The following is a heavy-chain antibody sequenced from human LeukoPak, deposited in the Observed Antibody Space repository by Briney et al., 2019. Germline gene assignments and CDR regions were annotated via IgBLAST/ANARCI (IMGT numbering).Heavy chain of an antibody. CDR1: GYTFTSYD. CDR2: MNPNSGNT. J-gene: IGHJ5*02. CDR3: ARVKPPSIAAAGLAA. V-gene: IGHV1-8*01. D-gene: IGHD6-13*01. Sequence: GASVKVSCKASGYTFTSYDINWVRQATGQGLEWMGWMNPNSGNTGYAQKFQGRVTMTRNTSISTAYMELSSLRSEDTAVYYCARVKPPSIAAAGLAAWGQGTLVTVSS.